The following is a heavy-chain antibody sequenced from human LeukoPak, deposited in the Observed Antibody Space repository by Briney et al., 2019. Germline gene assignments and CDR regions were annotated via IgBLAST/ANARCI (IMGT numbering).Heavy chain of an antibody. CDR3: ARGPWDY. Sequence: PGGSLRLSCAASGFTVSSNYMSWVRQAPGKGLEWVSVIYSDGSTFYADSVKGRFTISRDNAKNTLFLQMNSLKPEDTAVYYCARGPWDYWGQGTLVTVSS. CDR2: IYSDGST. J-gene: IGHJ4*02. V-gene: IGHV3-53*05. CDR1: GFTVSSNY.